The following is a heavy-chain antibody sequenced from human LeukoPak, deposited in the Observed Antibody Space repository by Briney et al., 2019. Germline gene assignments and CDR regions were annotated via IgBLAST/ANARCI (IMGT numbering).Heavy chain of an antibody. Sequence: SETLSLTCTVSGGSISSYYWSWMRQPPGKGLEWIGYIYDSGSTNYNPSLKSRATMAVDTSKKQFSLKLSSVTAADTAIYYCARVSARLHDFDYWGQGTLVTVPS. CDR3: ARVSARLHDFDY. CDR2: IYDSGST. CDR1: GGSISSYY. D-gene: IGHD6-25*01. V-gene: IGHV4-59*01. J-gene: IGHJ4*02.